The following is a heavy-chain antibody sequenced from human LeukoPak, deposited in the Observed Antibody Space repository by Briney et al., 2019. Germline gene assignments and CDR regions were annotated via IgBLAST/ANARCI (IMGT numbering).Heavy chain of an antibody. CDR2: VSYDGSNK. CDR3: AKDGYSSGWSVYYYYYGMDV. J-gene: IGHJ6*02. CDR1: GFTFSSYG. D-gene: IGHD6-19*01. V-gene: IGHV3-30*18. Sequence: GGSLRLSCAASGFTFSSYGMHWVRQAPGKGLEWVAVVSYDGSNKYYADSVKGRFTISRDNSKNTLYLQMNSLRPEDTAVYYCAKDGYSSGWSVYYYYYGMDVWGQGTRSPSP.